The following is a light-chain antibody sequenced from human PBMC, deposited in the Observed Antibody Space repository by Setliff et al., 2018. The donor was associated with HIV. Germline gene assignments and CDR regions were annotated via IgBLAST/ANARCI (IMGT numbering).Light chain of an antibody. J-gene: IGLJ1*01. CDR3: CSFTSINTYV. CDR1: SSDVGGYNH. Sequence: QSVLTQPASVSGSPGQSITISCTGTSSDVGGYNHVSWYQQHPGKAPKLIIFDVGNRPSGVSSRFSGSKSGNTASLTISGLQAEDEADFYCCSFTSINTYVFGTGTKSPS. CDR2: DVG. V-gene: IGLV2-14*03.